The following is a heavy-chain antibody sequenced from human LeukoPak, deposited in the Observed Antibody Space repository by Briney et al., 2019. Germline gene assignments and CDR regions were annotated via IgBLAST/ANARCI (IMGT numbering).Heavy chain of an antibody. CDR2: IYPGDSDT. Sequence: GESLKISCKGSGYTFTSYWIGWVRQMPGKGLEWRGIIYPGDSDTRYSPSFQGQVTISADKSISTAYLQWSSLKASDNAMYYCATYRYYIDGYNWFDHWGQGTLVTVSS. CDR1: GYTFTSYW. J-gene: IGHJ5*02. D-gene: IGHD3-10*01. CDR3: ATYRYYIDGYNWFDH. V-gene: IGHV5-51*01.